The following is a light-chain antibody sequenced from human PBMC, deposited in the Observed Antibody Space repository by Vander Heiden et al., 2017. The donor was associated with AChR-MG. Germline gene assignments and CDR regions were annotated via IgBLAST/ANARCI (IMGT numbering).Light chain of an antibody. J-gene: IGKJ5*01. Sequence: EIVLTQSPGTLSLSPGERATLSCRASQSVSRRYLVWYQQKPGQAPRLLIYGASTSATGIPDRFSGSESGTDFTLTISRLEPEDFAVYYCQQYGSSPPVTFGQGTRLEIK. CDR1: QSVSRRY. CDR3: QQYGSSPPVT. CDR2: GAS. V-gene: IGKV3-20*01.